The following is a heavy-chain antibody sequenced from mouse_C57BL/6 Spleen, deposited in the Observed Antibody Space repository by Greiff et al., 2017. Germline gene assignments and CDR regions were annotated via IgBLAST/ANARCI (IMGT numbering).Heavy chain of an antibody. Sequence: VQLQQPGAELVKPGASVKMSCKASGYTFTSYWITWVKQRPGQGLEWIGDIYPGSGSTNYNEKFKSKATLTVDTSSSTAYMQLSSLTSEDFAVYYCAKDYGSRGYYFDYWGQGTTLTVSS. CDR3: AKDYGSRGYYFDY. CDR2: IYPGSGST. J-gene: IGHJ2*01. D-gene: IGHD1-1*01. V-gene: IGHV1-55*01. CDR1: GYTFTSYW.